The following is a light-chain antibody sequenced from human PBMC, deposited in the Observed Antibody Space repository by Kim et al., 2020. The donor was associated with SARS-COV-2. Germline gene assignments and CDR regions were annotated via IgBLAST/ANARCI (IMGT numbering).Light chain of an antibody. Sequence: ASIGDRVTITCRASQGISSWLAWYQRKPGKAPKLLIYAASTWQSGVPSRFSGSGSGTDFTLTISSLQPEDFATYSCQQGNTFPLTFGGGTKVDIK. CDR3: QQGNTFPLT. CDR1: QGISSW. CDR2: AAS. J-gene: IGKJ4*01. V-gene: IGKV1-12*01.